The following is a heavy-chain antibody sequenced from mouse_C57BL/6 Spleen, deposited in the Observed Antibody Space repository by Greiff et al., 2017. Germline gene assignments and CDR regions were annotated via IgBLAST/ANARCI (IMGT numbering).Heavy chain of an antibody. Sequence: EVKVVESGGGLVKPGGSLKLSCAASGFTFSDYGMHWVRQAPEKGLEWVAYISNGSSTIYYADTVKGRFTISRDNAKNTLFLQMTSLRSEDTAMYYCAKIYYGKGYAMDYWGQGTSVTVSS. CDR2: ISNGSSTI. CDR3: AKIYYGKGYAMDY. V-gene: IGHV5-17*01. D-gene: IGHD2-1*01. J-gene: IGHJ4*01. CDR1: GFTFSDYG.